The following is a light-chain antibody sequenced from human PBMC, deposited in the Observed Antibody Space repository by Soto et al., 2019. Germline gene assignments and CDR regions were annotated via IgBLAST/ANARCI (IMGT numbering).Light chain of an antibody. J-gene: IGLJ1*01. CDR3: CSNAVGSTYV. CDR1: SSDVGGYNY. Sequence: QSALTQPPSASGSPGQSVTISCTGTSSDVGGYNYVSWYQQHPGKAPKLIIYDVNKRPSGVSNRFSGSKSGSTASLTISGLQAEDEADYYCCSNAVGSTYVFGTGTKVTVL. V-gene: IGLV2-8*01. CDR2: DVN.